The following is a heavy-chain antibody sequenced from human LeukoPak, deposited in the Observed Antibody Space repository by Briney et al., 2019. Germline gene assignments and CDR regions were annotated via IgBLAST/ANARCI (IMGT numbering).Heavy chain of an antibody. V-gene: IGHV4-59*13. CDR1: GGSISSYD. Sequence: SSETLSLTCTVSGGSISSYDGSWIRKPPGKGLEWIGYIYYSGSNNYNPSLKSRVTISVDTSKTQFSLKLSSVTAADTAVYYCARGSTAMVIFDYWGQGTLVTVSS. J-gene: IGHJ4*02. D-gene: IGHD5-18*01. CDR2: IYYSGSN. CDR3: ARGSTAMVIFDY.